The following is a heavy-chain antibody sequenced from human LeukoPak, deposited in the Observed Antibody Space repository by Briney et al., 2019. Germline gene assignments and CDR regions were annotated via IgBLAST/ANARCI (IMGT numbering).Heavy chain of an antibody. CDR3: ARDRNCSGGGCFRSFDF. CDR2: VFHTGYT. CDR1: GGSISSSNW. Sequence: SGTLSLTCAVSGGSISSSNWWSWVRQHPGKGLEWVGCVFHTGYTYYNPSLKSRVTISVDTSKNQFSLKLTSVTAADTAMYYCARDRNCSGGGCFRSFDFWGQGILVTVSS. V-gene: IGHV4-4*02. J-gene: IGHJ4*02. D-gene: IGHD2-15*01.